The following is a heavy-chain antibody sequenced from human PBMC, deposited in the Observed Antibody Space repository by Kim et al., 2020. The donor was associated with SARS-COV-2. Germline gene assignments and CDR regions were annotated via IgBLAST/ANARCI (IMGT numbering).Heavy chain of an antibody. J-gene: IGHJ3*02. CDR2: INHSGST. V-gene: IGHV4-34*01. D-gene: IGHD3-22*01. Sequence: SETLSLTCAVYGGSFSGYYWSWIRQPPGKGLEWIGEINHSGSTNYNPSLKSRVTISVDTSKNQFSLKLSSVTAADTAVYYCARGLVYGWLGDAFDIWGQGTMVTVSS. CDR1: GGSFSGYY. CDR3: ARGLVYGWLGDAFDI.